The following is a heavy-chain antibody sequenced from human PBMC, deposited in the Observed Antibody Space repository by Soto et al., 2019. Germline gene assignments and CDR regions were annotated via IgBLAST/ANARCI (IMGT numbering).Heavy chain of an antibody. J-gene: IGHJ5*02. V-gene: IGHV1-18*01. D-gene: IGHD2-2*01. CDR2: ISPYTDDP. CDR3: ARVIPGAEAWFHP. Sequence: GQLVQSGVEVKQPGASVKVSCSASGNTFTNFGVTWVRQAPGQGLEWMGWISPYTDDPSYAQKFQGRVTMTIDTSTSTAYLDLRSLTSDDTAAYYCARVIPGAEAWFHPWGQGTLVTVSS. CDR1: GNTFTNFG.